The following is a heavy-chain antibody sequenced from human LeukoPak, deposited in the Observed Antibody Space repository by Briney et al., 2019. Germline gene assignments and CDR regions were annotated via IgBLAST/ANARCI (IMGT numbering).Heavy chain of an antibody. CDR2: ISTTSTYI. V-gene: IGHV3-21*01. Sequence: GGSLRLSCAASGFSLSSYDMNWVRQAPGKGLEWVSSISTTSTYIYYRYSVKGRFTISRDNARNSLYLQMNGLRAEDTAVYYCARADCFSSTCYLRSSWFDPWGKGTLVTVSS. CDR1: GFSLSSYD. J-gene: IGHJ5*02. D-gene: IGHD2-2*01. CDR3: ARADCFSSTCYLRSSWFDP.